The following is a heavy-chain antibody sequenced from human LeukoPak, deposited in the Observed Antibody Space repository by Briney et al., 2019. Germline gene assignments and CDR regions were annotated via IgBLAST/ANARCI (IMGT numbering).Heavy chain of an antibody. J-gene: IGHJ4*02. D-gene: IGHD1-26*01. CDR2: IYYSGSI. Sequence: SETLSLTCTVSGGSISSSSYYWGWIRQPPGKGLEWIGSIYYSGSIYYNPSLKSRVTISVDTSKNQFSLKLSSVTAADTAVYYCARDSFSGSYYIDWGQGTLVTVSS. CDR1: GGSISSSSYY. CDR3: ARDSFSGSYYID. V-gene: IGHV4-39*02.